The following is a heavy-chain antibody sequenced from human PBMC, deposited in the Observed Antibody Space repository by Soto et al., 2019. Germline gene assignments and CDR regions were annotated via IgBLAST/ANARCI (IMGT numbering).Heavy chain of an antibody. V-gene: IGHV4-34*01. Sequence: SETLSLTCTVYDGPFYWTWLRQPPGKGLEWIGEISLRGSTNYNPSLQSRVTISVDTSKNQFSLRLKSVTAADTAVYYCARGVVLRFYDSSRNRFDPWGPGTLVTVSS. CDR1: DGPFY. CDR3: ARGVVLRFYDSSRNRFDP. D-gene: IGHD3-9*01. J-gene: IGHJ5*02. CDR2: ISLRGST.